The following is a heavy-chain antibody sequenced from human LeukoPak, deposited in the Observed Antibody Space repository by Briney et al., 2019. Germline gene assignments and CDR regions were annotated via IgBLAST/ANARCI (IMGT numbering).Heavy chain of an antibody. D-gene: IGHD2-15*01. J-gene: IGHJ4*02. CDR3: ARDEPDIVVVVAAF. CDR1: GGTFSSYA. CDR2: IIPILGKA. Sequence: ASVKVSCKASGGTFSSYAISWVRQAPGQGLEWMGRIIPILGKANYAQKFQGRVTITADKSTSTAYMELSSLRSEDTAVYYCARDEPDIVVVVAAFWGQGTLVTVSS. V-gene: IGHV1-69*04.